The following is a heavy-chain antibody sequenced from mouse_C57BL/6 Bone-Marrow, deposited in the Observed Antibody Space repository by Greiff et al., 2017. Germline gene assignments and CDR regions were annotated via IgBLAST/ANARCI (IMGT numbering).Heavy chain of an antibody. Sequence: VQLQQPGAELVRPGSSVKLSCKASGYTFTSYWMHWVKQRPIQGLEWIGNIDPADSETHYNQKFKDKATLTVDKSSRPAYMQLSSLTSEDSAVYYCAREGYYAWFAYWGQGTLVTVSA. CDR3: AREGYYAWFAY. J-gene: IGHJ3*01. D-gene: IGHD2-3*01. V-gene: IGHV1-52*01. CDR1: GYTFTSYW. CDR2: IDPADSET.